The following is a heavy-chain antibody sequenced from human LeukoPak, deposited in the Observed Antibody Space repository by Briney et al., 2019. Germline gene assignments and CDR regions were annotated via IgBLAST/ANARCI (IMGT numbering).Heavy chain of an antibody. CDR1: GFTFSSYG. D-gene: IGHD3-22*01. Sequence: PGGSLRLSCAASGFTFSSYGMHWVRQAPGKGLEWVAVIWYDGSNKYYAGSVKGRFTISRDNSKNTLYLQMNSLRAEDTAVYYCARGYYDSSGYFPDYWGQGTLVTVSS. J-gene: IGHJ4*02. CDR3: ARGYYDSSGYFPDY. V-gene: IGHV3-33*01. CDR2: IWYDGSNK.